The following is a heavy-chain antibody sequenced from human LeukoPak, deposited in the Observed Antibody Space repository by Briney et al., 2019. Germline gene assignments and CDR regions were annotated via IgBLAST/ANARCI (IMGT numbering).Heavy chain of an antibody. J-gene: IGHJ4*02. CDR2: IYYSGST. V-gene: IGHV4-59*01. D-gene: IGHD1-1*01. Sequence: SETLSLTRTVSGGSISSYYWSWIRQPPGKGLEWIGYIYYSGSTYYNPSLKSRVTISIDTSKNQFSLRLSSVTAADTAVYYCARVRSWNDFDYWGQGTLVTVSS. CDR1: GGSISSYY. CDR3: ARVRSWNDFDY.